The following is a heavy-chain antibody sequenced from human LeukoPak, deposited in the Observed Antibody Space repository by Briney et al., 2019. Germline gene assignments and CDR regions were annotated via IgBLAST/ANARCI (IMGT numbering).Heavy chain of an antibody. CDR2: IIPIFGTA. D-gene: IGHD3-3*01. V-gene: IGHV1-69*05. Sequence: SVKVSCKASGGTFSSYAISWVRQAPGQGLEWMGGIIPIFGTANYAQKFQGRVTITTDESTSTAYMELSSLRSEDTVVYYCARNLQSVLLRFLEWDNWFDPWGQGTLVTVSS. CDR3: ARNLQSVLLRFLEWDNWFDP. CDR1: GGTFSSYA. J-gene: IGHJ5*02.